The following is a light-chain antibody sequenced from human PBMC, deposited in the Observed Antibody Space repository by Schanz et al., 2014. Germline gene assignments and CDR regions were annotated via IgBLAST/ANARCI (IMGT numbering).Light chain of an antibody. J-gene: IGLJ3*02. CDR1: SSDVGTSNL. CDR3: QSYDSSLSGRV. CDR2: DVI. V-gene: IGLV2-14*02. Sequence: QSALTQPASVSGSPGQSITISCTGTSSDVGTSNLLSWYQQYPGKAPKLLIYDVIKRPSGVPDRFSGSKSGNTASLTISGLQAEDEADYYCQSYDSSLSGRVFGGGTKLTVL.